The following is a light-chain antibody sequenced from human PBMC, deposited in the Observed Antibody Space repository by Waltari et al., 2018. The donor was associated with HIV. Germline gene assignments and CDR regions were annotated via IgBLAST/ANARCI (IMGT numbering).Light chain of an antibody. Sequence: QSVLTQPPSASGTPGQRVTIRCSGSSFNIGSNFVYWYQQLPGAAPKLLIYRNTQRPLWLPDRFAGASSVPSSSLAISGLRSEEEADYYCAAWDDSLSGFYVVGTGTKVTVL. CDR3: AAWDDSLSGFYV. CDR2: RNT. CDR1: SFNIGSNF. J-gene: IGLJ1*01. V-gene: IGLV1-47*01.